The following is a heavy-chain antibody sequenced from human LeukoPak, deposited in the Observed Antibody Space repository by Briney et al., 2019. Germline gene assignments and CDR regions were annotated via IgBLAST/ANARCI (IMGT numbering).Heavy chain of an antibody. V-gene: IGHV4-30-4*01. CDR3: ARLRYSGYGGFDAFDI. CDR2: IYYSGNT. CDR1: GGSIRSGDYY. Sequence: PSETLSLTCTVSGGSIRSGDYYWSWIRQSPGKGLEWIGYIYYSGNTYYNPSLESRLIISVDTSKIQFSLKLNSVTAADTAVYYCARLRYSGYGGFDAFDIWGQGTLVTVSS. J-gene: IGHJ3*02. D-gene: IGHD5-12*01.